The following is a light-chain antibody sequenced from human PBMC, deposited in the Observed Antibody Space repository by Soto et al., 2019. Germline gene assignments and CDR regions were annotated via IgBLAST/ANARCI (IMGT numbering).Light chain of an antibody. V-gene: IGKV3-11*01. J-gene: IGKJ1*01. Sequence: EIVLTQSPATLSLSPGERATLSCRASQSVSSYLAWYQQKPGQAPRLLIYDASNRATGIPARFSGSGSGTDFTLPISSLEPEDFAVYYCQQRSNWWTFGQGTKVDI. CDR1: QSVSSY. CDR2: DAS. CDR3: QQRSNWWT.